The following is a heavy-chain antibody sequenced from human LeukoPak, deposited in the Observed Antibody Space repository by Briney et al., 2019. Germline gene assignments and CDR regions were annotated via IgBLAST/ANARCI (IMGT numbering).Heavy chain of an antibody. J-gene: IGHJ4*02. CDR3: ASGYYFPGLEY. Sequence: GGSLRLSCVASGFTFSSYWMSWVRQAPGKGLEWVANIKQDGSEKYYVDSVKGRFTISRDNAKNSLYLQMNSLRAEDTAVYYCASGYYFPGLEYWGQGTLVTVSS. CDR1: GFTFSSYW. CDR2: IKQDGSEK. V-gene: IGHV3-7*01. D-gene: IGHD3-22*01.